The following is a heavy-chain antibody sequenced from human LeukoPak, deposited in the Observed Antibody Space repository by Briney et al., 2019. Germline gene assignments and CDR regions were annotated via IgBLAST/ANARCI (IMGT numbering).Heavy chain of an antibody. V-gene: IGHV4-61*01. CDR1: GGSVSGDPYY. Sequence: SETLSLTCSVSGGSVSGDPYYWSWIRQPPGKGREWIGHIFYSGSINSNPSLESRVTASIDTSKKQSSLELSSVTPADPGVDFCARSCTGAKCYSNRGAFGIWGRETIVTVSS. D-gene: IGHD2-15*01. CDR2: IFYSGSI. CDR3: ARSCTGAKCYSNRGAFGI. J-gene: IGHJ3*02.